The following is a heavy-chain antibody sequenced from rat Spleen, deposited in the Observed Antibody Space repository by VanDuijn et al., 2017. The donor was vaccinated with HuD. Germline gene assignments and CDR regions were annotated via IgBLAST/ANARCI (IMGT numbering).Heavy chain of an antibody. CDR3: TREIHYYFDY. CDR2: ITTGGGNT. V-gene: IGHV5-25*01. CDR1: GFTFSNYG. J-gene: IGHJ2*01. Sequence: EVQLVESGGGLVQPGRSMKLSCAASGFTFSNYGMAWVRQTPTKGLEWVASITTGGGNTYYRDSVKGRFTISRDNAKSTLYLQMDSLRSEDTATYYCTREIHYYFDYWGQGVLVTVSS. D-gene: IGHD4-1*01.